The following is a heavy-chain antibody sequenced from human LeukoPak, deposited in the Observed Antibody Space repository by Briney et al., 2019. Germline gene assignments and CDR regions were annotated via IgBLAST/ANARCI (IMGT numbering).Heavy chain of an antibody. V-gene: IGHV1-46*01. Sequence: GASVTVSCKASGYTFTSNYIHWVRQAPGQGLEWMGMIYPSGGSTTYTHKFQGRVTMTRDTSTSTVYMDLSSLRSEDTAVYYCASGPLSSGWSKVWGQVTLVTVSS. D-gene: IGHD6-13*01. CDR1: GYTFTSNY. J-gene: IGHJ4*02. CDR3: ASGPLSSGWSKV. CDR2: IYPSGGST.